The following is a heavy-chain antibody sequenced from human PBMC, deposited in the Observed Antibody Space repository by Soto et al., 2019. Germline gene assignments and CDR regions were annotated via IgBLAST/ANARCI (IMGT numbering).Heavy chain of an antibody. J-gene: IGHJ3*02. CDR2: IIPILGIA. CDR1: GGTFSSYT. V-gene: IGHV1-69*02. D-gene: IGHD2-2*01. Sequence: ASVKVSCKASGGTFSSYTISWVRQAPGQGLEWMGRIIPILGIANYAQKFQGRVTITADKSTSTAYMELSSLRSEDTAVYYCARPVVVPAAMQTFDIWGQGTMVTVSS. CDR3: ARPVVVPAAMQTFDI.